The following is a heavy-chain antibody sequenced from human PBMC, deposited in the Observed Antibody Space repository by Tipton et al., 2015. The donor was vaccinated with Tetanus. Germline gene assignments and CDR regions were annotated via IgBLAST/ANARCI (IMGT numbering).Heavy chain of an antibody. CDR3: ARDERYGDYAY. D-gene: IGHD4-17*01. Sequence: TLSLTCNVSGGSITKDYWSWIRQSPGKTLEWIGYISHSGSPNYNPSLKSRVTISIDSSKNQFSLKLTSVTAADTAVYYCARDERYGDYAYWGQGALVTVSS. V-gene: IGHV4-59*01. CDR1: GGSITKDY. J-gene: IGHJ4*02. CDR2: ISHSGSP.